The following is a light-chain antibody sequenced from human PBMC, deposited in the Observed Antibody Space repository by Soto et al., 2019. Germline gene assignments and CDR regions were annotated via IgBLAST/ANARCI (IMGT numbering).Light chain of an antibody. CDR3: QQRSNWPIT. CDR1: QSVSSY. CDR2: DAS. J-gene: IGKJ5*01. Sequence: EIVFRQSPATLSLYPGERATLSCRASQSVSSYLAWYQQKPGQAPRLLIYDASNRATGIPARFSGSGSGTDFTLTISCLEPEDFAVYYCQQRSNWPITLGQGTRLEIK. V-gene: IGKV3-11*01.